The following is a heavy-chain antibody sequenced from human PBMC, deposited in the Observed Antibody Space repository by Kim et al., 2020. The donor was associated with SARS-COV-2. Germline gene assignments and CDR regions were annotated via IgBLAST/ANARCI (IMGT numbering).Heavy chain of an antibody. D-gene: IGHD3-10*01. J-gene: IGHJ4*02. CDR3: ARGPLGGGNNFNQSI. CDR2: INHDGIT. V-gene: IGHV4-34*01. Sequence: SETLSLTCAVYGGSFSGYFWSWVRQAPGKGLEWVGEINHDGITNSNPSLKSRVTMSIDMSKSQFSLHLTSVTAADTAVYYWARGPLGGGNNFNQSIRGQGELVTLPP. CDR1: GGSFSGYF.